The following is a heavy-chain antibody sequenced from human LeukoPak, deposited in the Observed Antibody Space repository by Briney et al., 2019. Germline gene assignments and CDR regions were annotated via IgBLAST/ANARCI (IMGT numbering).Heavy chain of an antibody. Sequence: ASVKVSCKASGGTFSSYAMSWVRQAPGKGLEWVSAISGSGGSTYYADSVKGRFTISRDNSKKTLYLQMNSLRAEDTAVYYCARGGYSGSDWTTWGQGTLVTVSS. V-gene: IGHV3-23*01. D-gene: IGHD5-12*01. CDR2: ISGSGGST. CDR3: ARGGYSGSDWTT. CDR1: GGTFSSYA. J-gene: IGHJ5*02.